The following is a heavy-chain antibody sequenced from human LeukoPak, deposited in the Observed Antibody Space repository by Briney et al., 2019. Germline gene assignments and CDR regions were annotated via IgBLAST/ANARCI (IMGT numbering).Heavy chain of an antibody. V-gene: IGHV3-23*01. CDR1: GFTFSSYA. D-gene: IGHD5/OR15-5a*01. CDR3: AKGNLRGPPPIIDY. CDR2: IRSSGGST. Sequence: GRSLRLSCAASGFTFSSYAMSWARQAPGKGLEWVSAIRSSGGSTSYPDSVKGRFTISRDNAKNTLYLQMNSLRAEDTAVYYCAKGNLRGPPPIIDYWGQGTLVTVSS. J-gene: IGHJ4*02.